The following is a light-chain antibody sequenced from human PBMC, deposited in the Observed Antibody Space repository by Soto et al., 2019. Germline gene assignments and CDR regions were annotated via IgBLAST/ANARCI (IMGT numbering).Light chain of an antibody. CDR2: DAS. J-gene: IGKJ5*01. V-gene: IGKV1-5*01. Sequence: DIQMTQSPSTLSASVGDRVTITCRASQSISSWLAWYQQKPGKAPKLLIYDASSLESWVPSRFSGSGSGTEITLTISSLQPDDFATYYCQQYNSSPITFGQGTRLEIK. CDR3: QQYNSSPIT. CDR1: QSISSW.